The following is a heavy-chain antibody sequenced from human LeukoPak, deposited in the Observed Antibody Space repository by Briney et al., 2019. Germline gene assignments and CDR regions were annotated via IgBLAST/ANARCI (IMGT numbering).Heavy chain of an antibody. CDR3: ARDAYSGGNCYAY. Sequence: GGSLRLSCAFSGFTFSSYWMSWVRQAPGKGLEWVANINQDGSEKYYVDSLEGRFTISRDNAKNSLFLQMNSLRAEDTAVYYCARDAYSGGNCYAYWGQGTLVIVSS. CDR2: INQDGSEK. CDR1: GFTFSSYW. V-gene: IGHV3-7*01. D-gene: IGHD2-15*01. J-gene: IGHJ4*02.